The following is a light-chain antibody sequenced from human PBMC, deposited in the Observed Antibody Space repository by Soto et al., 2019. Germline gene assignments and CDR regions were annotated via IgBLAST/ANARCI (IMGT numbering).Light chain of an antibody. CDR3: CSYAGSSTSLYV. Sequence: QSVLTQPASVSGSPGQSITMSCTGTSSDFGSYNLVSWYQQHPGKAPKLMIYEGSKRPSGVSNRFSGSKSGNTASLTISGLQAEDEADYYCCSYAGSSTSLYVFGTGSKVTVL. CDR2: EGS. V-gene: IGLV2-23*01. CDR1: SSDFGSYNL. J-gene: IGLJ1*01.